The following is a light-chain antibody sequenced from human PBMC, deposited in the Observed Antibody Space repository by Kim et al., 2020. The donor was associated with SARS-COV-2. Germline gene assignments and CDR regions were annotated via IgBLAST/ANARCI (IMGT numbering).Light chain of an antibody. CDR1: KLGDKY. V-gene: IGLV3-1*01. CDR2: QDS. Sequence: VSPGQTASMACSGDKLGDKYACWYQQKPGQSPVLVIYQDSKRTSGSPGRFSGSNSGNTATLTISGTQAMDEADYYCQAWDSSIVVFGGGTQLTVL. CDR3: QAWDSSIVV. J-gene: IGLJ2*01.